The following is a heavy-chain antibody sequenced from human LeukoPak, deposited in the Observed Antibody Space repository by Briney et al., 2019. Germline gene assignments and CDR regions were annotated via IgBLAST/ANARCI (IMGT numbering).Heavy chain of an antibody. J-gene: IGHJ4*02. D-gene: IGHD6-6*01. Sequence: GGSLRLSCAASGFTFDDYAMHWVRQAPGKGLEWVSGISWNSGSIGYADSVKGRFTISRDNAKNSLYLQMNSLRAEDTALYYCAREGSSWSPDYWGQGTLVTVSS. CDR2: ISWNSGSI. CDR1: GFTFDDYA. V-gene: IGHV3-9*01. CDR3: AREGSSWSPDY.